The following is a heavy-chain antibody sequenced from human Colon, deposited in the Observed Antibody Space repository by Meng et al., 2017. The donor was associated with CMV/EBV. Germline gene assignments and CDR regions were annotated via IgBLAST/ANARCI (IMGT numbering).Heavy chain of an antibody. CDR3: ARDPPKERHNYYYGMDV. D-gene: IGHD5-24*01. V-gene: IGHV3-30*04. J-gene: IGHJ6*02. CDR2: ISDDGINK. Sequence: GESLKISCVASAFRFNSYNIHWVRQPPGKGLEWVAMISDDGINKYYGDFVKGRFTVSRDNSKNTLYLQMNGLRGEDTAVYYCARDPPKERHNYYYGMDVWGQGTTVTVSS. CDR1: AFRFNSYN.